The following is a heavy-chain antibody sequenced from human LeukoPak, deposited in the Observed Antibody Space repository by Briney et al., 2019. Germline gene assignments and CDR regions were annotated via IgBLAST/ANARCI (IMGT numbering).Heavy chain of an antibody. CDR1: GGSISSGSYY. CDR2: IYTSGST. CDR3: ARVATFHSYGQDYYYYYYMDV. Sequence: PSETLSLTCTVSGGSISSGSYYWSWLRQPAGKGLEWIGRIYTSGSTNYNPSLKSRVTISVDTSKNQFSLKLSSVTAADTAVYYCARVATFHSYGQDYYYYYYMDVWGKGTTVTISS. V-gene: IGHV4-61*02. D-gene: IGHD5-18*01. J-gene: IGHJ6*03.